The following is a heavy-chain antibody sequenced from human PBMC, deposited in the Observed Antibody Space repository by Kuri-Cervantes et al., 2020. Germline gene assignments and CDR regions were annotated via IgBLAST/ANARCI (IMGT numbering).Heavy chain of an antibody. D-gene: IGHD3-10*01. CDR2: INPNSGGT. J-gene: IGHJ4*02. CDR3: ARDNGSGSPFDY. V-gene: IGHV1-2*02. Sequence: ASVKVSCKASGYTFTGYYMHWVRQAPGQGLEWMGWINPNSGGTNYAQKFQGRVTMTRDTSISTAYMELSRLRSDDTAVYYCARDNGSGSPFDYWGQGTLVTDSS. CDR1: GYTFTGYY.